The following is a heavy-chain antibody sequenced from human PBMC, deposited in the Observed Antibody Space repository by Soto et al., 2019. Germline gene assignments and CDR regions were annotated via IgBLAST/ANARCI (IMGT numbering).Heavy chain of an antibody. CDR1: GGSISSGGYY. Sequence: PSETLSLTCTVSGGSISSGGYYWSWIRQHPGKGLEWIGYIYYSGSTYYNPSLKSRVTISVDTSKNQFSLKLSSVTAADTAVYYCARLTVTTDYYYGMDVWGQGTTVTVLL. J-gene: IGHJ6*02. CDR2: IYYSGST. V-gene: IGHV4-31*03. D-gene: IGHD4-17*01. CDR3: ARLTVTTDYYYGMDV.